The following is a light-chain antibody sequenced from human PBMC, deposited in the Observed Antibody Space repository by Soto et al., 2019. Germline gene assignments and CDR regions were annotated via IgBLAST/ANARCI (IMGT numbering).Light chain of an antibody. Sequence: EIVLTQSPGTLSLSPGERATLSCRASQSVSSSFFAWHQQKPGQAPRLLISAASSRATGVPDRFSGSGSGTDFTLTISRLEPEDFAVYYCQQYGSSLITFGQGTRLEIK. V-gene: IGKV3-20*01. CDR2: AAS. CDR3: QQYGSSLIT. J-gene: IGKJ5*01. CDR1: QSVSSSF.